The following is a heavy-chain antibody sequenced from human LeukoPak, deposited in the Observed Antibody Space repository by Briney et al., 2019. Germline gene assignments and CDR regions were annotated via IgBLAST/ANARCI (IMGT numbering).Heavy chain of an antibody. V-gene: IGHV4-38-2*02. D-gene: IGHD2-2*01. J-gene: IGHJ6*03. Sequence: SETLSLTCTVSGYSISSGYYWGWIRQPPGKGLEWIASIYHSGSTYYNPSLRSRVTISVDTSKNQFSLKLSSVTAADMAVYYCARGLGYCSSTSCYAGYGQYYYMDVWGKGTTVTISS. CDR2: IYHSGST. CDR1: GYSISSGYY. CDR3: ARGLGYCSSTSCYAGYGQYYYMDV.